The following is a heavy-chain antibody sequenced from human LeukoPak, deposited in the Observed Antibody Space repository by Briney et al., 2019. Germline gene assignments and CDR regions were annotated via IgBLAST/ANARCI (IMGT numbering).Heavy chain of an antibody. D-gene: IGHD6-13*01. Sequence: GGSLRLSCAASAFTFSSYAMSWVRQAPGKGLEWVSAISGSGGSTYYADSVKGRFTISRDNSKNTLYLQMNSLRAEDTAVYYCAKDLGSWQLYYFDYWGQGTLVTVSS. CDR3: AKDLGSWQLYYFDY. J-gene: IGHJ4*02. CDR2: ISGSGGST. CDR1: AFTFSSYA. V-gene: IGHV3-23*01.